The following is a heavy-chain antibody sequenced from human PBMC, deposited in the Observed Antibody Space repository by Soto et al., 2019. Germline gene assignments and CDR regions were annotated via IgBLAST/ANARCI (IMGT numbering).Heavy chain of an antibody. D-gene: IGHD2-2*01. V-gene: IGHV1-8*01. CDR1: GYTFTSFD. Sequence: GASVKVSCKASGYTFTSFDINWVRKATGQGFEWMGWMSPNSANTGYAQKFQGRITMTRSASTSTAYMELSSLRSEDTAVYYCARDYPVLVPAAMGGRVAYYPNWFDPWGQGTLVTVSS. CDR2: MSPNSANT. CDR3: ARDYPVLVPAAMGGRVAYYPNWFDP. J-gene: IGHJ5*02.